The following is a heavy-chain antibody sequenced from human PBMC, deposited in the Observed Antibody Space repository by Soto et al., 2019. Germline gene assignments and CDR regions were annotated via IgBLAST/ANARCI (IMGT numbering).Heavy chain of an antibody. V-gene: IGHV4-34*01. CDR2: VSHSGAT. Sequence: KTSETLSLTCAVSGDSLSGSYWTWIRQFPGKGLEWIGEVSHSGATNYNPSLESRVSISVDMSTNQFSLKLDSVTAADTAVYFCARRRALRPGYYYYYYDMDVWGQGTTVTVSS. CDR1: GDSLSGSY. CDR3: ARRRALRPGYYYYYYDMDV. J-gene: IGHJ6*02. D-gene: IGHD3-16*01.